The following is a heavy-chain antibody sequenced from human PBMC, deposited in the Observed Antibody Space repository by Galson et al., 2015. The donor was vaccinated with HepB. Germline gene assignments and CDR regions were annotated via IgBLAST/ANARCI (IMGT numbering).Heavy chain of an antibody. CDR2: IYSGGST. Sequence: SLRLSCAASGFTVSSNYMSWVRRAPGKGLEWVSVIYSGGSTYYADSVKGRFTISRDNSKNTLYLQMNSLRAEDTAVYYCARGPPDGSGWYGDYFDYWGQGTLVTVSS. J-gene: IGHJ4*02. V-gene: IGHV3-66*02. D-gene: IGHD6-19*01. CDR1: GFTVSSNY. CDR3: ARGPPDGSGWYGDYFDY.